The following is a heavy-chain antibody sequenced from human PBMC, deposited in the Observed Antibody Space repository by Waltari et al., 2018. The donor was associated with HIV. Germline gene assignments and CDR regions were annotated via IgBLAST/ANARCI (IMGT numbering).Heavy chain of an antibody. CDR2: IRYDGNTK. D-gene: IGHD2-15*01. Sequence: QGQLVESGGGVVQPGGSLRLPCAASGFSLSISGRHWVRQAPGKGLEWVTFIRYDGNTKYYADSVKGRFTISRDNSKNTLYLQMSSLRAEDTAVYYCAKELRSGYSYYYYGMDVWGQGTTVTVSS. V-gene: IGHV3-30*02. CDR1: GFSLSISG. J-gene: IGHJ6*02. CDR3: AKELRSGYSYYYYGMDV.